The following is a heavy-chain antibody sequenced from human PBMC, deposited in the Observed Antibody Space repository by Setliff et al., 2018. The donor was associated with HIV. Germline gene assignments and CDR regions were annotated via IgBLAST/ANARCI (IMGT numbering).Heavy chain of an antibody. D-gene: IGHD2-8*02. Sequence: SETLSLTCTVSGGSISTYYWTWIRQPAGKGLEWIGRIYTSGSTNYNPSLKSRVTMSVDTSKNQFSLKLSSVTAADTAMYYCARVSITYWYSIPRDYYYYMDVWGEGTTVTVSS. CDR2: IYTSGST. CDR3: ARVSITYWYSIPRDYYYYMDV. V-gene: IGHV4-4*07. CDR1: GGSISTYY. J-gene: IGHJ6*03.